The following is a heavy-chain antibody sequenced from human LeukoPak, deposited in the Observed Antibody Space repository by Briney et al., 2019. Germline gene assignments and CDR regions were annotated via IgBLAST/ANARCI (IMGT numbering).Heavy chain of an antibody. CDR3: AKEGEQWFGELSTQFDY. CDR2: ISGSGGST. V-gene: IGHV3-23*01. D-gene: IGHD3-10*01. J-gene: IGHJ4*02. CDR1: GFTFNDYY. Sequence: PGGSLRLSCAASGFTFNDYYMSWIRQAPGKGLEWVSAISGSGGSTYYADSVKGRFTISRDNSKNTLYLQMNSLRAEDTAVYYCAKEGEQWFGELSTQFDYWGRGTLVTVSS.